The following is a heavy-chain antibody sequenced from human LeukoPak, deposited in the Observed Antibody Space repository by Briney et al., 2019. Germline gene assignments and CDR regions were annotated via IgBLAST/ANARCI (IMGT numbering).Heavy chain of an antibody. CDR3: ARESLSGDFDY. Sequence: ASVKVSCKASGYTFTNNAIYWVRQAPGQRLEWMGWINVGNGYTKYSQKFQGRVTITRDTSASTAYMELSSLRSEDTAVYYCARESLSGDFDYWGQGTLVTVSS. CDR1: GYTFTNNA. J-gene: IGHJ4*02. D-gene: IGHD3-10*01. V-gene: IGHV1-3*01. CDR2: INVGNGYT.